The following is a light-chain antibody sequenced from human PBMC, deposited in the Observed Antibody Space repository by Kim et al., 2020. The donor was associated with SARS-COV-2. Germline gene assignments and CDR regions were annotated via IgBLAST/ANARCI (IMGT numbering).Light chain of an antibody. V-gene: IGKV3-15*01. CDR1: QSISIN. Sequence: SVSPGESATLSCRASQSISINLAWYQQKPGQAPRLLIYGASTRATGVPARFSGSGSGTEFTLTVSSLQSEDVAVYYCQQYNKWPTFGGGTKVDIK. CDR2: GAS. CDR3: QQYNKWPT. J-gene: IGKJ4*01.